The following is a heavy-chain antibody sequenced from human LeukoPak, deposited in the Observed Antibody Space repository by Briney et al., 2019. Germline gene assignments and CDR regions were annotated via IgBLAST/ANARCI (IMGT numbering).Heavy chain of an antibody. V-gene: IGHV1-2*02. CDR1: GYTFTGYY. J-gene: IGHJ4*02. CDR3: ARAPSDYYYDSSGSRFGDFWTNDY. Sequence: ASVKVSCKASGYTFTGYYMHWVRQAPGQGLEWMGWINPNSGGTNYAQKFQGRVTMTRDTSISTAYMELSRLRSDDTAVYYCARAPSDYYYDSSGSRFGDFWTNDYWGQGTLVTVSS. CDR2: INPNSGGT. D-gene: IGHD3-22*01.